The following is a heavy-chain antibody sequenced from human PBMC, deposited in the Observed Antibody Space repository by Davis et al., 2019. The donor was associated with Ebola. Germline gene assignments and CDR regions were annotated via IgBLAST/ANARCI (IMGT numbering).Heavy chain of an antibody. CDR1: GGSISSSSYY. CDR2: TYYTGRT. CDR3: ARHSSSFRKNCFDP. J-gene: IGHJ5*02. V-gene: IGHV4-39*01. Sequence: SETLSLTCTVSGGSISSSSYYWGWIRQPPGKGLEWFASTYYTGRTNYNPSLKSRVTISVDTSKNQFSLKLSFVTDADTAVYYCARHSSSFRKNCFDPWGQGTLVTVSS. D-gene: IGHD6-6*01.